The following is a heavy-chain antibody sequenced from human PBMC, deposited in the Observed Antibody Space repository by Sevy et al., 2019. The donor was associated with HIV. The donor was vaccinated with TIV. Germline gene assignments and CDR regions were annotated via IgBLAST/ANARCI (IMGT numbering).Heavy chain of an antibody. CDR3: ARDFTISGVVSGIDY. J-gene: IGHJ4*02. CDR2: ISDDSRYI. D-gene: IGHD3-3*01. CDR1: GFNFRTYS. V-gene: IGHV3-21*04. Sequence: GGSLRLSCAASGFNFRTYSMNWVRQAPGKGLEWLSSISDDSRYIYYSDSVKGRFAISRANAKNLLFLQMNNLRVEDTAIYYSARDFTISGVVSGIDYWGQGNLVTVSS.